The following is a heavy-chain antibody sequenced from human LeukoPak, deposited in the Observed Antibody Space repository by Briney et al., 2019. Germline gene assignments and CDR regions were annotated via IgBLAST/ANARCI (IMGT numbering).Heavy chain of an antibody. J-gene: IGHJ4*02. Sequence: GASVKVSCKASGGTFSSYAISWVRQAPGQGLEWMGGIIPIFGTANYAQKFQGRVTMTRDTSTSTVYMELSSLRPEDSAVYYCARWTTTYLDYWGQGTLVTVSS. CDR1: GGTFSSYA. V-gene: IGHV1-69*05. CDR2: IIPIFGTA. D-gene: IGHD3/OR15-3a*01. CDR3: ARWTTTYLDY.